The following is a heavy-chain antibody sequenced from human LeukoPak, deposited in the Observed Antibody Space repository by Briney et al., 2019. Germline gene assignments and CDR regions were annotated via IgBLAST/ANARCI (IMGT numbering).Heavy chain of an antibody. V-gene: IGHV6-1*01. Sequence: SQTLSLTCAISGDRVSADSAAWNWIRQSPSRGLEWLERTYYRSRTSKWSSDYALSMRGRITISPDTSKNGFSLQLNSVTPEDTAVYYCTRANHRAFDVWGQGTVVTVSS. CDR1: GDRVSADSAA. J-gene: IGHJ3*01. CDR2: TYYRSRTSKWSS. CDR3: TRANHRAFDV.